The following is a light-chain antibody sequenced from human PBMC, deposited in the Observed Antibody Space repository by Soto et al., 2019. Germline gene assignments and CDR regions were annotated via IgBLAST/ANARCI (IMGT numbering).Light chain of an antibody. V-gene: IGLV1-44*01. Sequence: QSVLTQPASSSGTPEQRSTISCSGSSSNIGHNSVTWYTQLPGTAPKLLLYRSNQRPSGIPAPVSGSKSGTSASLAISGLQSGDEAHYYCAAWEDSLNGVVFGGGPTLTAL. J-gene: IGLJ2*01. CDR2: RSN. CDR1: SSNIGHNS. CDR3: AAWEDSLNGVV.